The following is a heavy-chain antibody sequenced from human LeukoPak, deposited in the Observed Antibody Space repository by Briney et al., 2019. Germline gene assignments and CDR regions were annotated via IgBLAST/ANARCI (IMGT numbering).Heavy chain of an antibody. CDR3: ARGNSVSLDY. D-gene: IGHD4-23*01. Sequence: SVKVSCKASGGTFSSYAISWVRQAAVQGLEWMGRIIPILGIANYAQKFQGRVTITADKSTSTAYMELSSLRSEDTAVYYCARGNSVSLDYWGQGTLATVSS. CDR2: IIPILGIA. CDR1: GGTFSSYA. J-gene: IGHJ4*02. V-gene: IGHV1-69*04.